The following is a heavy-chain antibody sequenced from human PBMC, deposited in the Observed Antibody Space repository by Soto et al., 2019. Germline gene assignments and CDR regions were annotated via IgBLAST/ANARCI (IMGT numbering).Heavy chain of an antibody. J-gene: IGHJ4*02. D-gene: IGHD5-18*01. CDR2: IYSGGST. V-gene: IGHV3-53*01. Sequence: EVQLVESGGGSIQPGGSLSLSCAASGFTVSSNYMSWVRQAPGTGLEWVSVIYSGGSTYYEDSVKGRFTISSDNPKNTLYIQMNSLRAEDTAVSYCAGDTSMRTRLTYRGQGTVVTVSS. CDR1: GFTVSSNY. CDR3: AGDTSMRTRLTY.